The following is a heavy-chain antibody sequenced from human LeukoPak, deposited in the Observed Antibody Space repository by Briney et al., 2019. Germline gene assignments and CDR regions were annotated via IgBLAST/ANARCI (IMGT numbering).Heavy chain of an antibody. CDR2: INPNSGGT. D-gene: IGHD2-2*01. CDR3: ARELIVVVPAATKEANYYYGMDV. Sequence: RASVKVSCKASGYTFTGYYMHWVRQAPGQGLEWMGWINPNSGGTNYAQKFQGRVTMTRDTSISTAYMELSRLRSDDTAVYYCARELIVVVPAATKEANYYYGMDVWGQGTTVTVSS. V-gene: IGHV1-2*02. CDR1: GYTFTGYY. J-gene: IGHJ6*02.